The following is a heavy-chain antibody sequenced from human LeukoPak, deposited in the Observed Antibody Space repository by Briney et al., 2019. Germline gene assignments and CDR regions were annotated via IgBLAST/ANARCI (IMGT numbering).Heavy chain of an antibody. CDR3: ARAKGDIAAAAWDY. CDR1: GYTFTGYY. D-gene: IGHD6-13*01. V-gene: IGHV1-69*13. Sequence: SVKVSCKASGYTFTGYYMHWVRQAPGQGLEWMGGIIPIFGTANYAQKFQGRVTITADESTSTAYMELSSLRSEDTAVYYCARAKGDIAAAAWDYWGQGTLVTVSS. CDR2: IIPIFGTA. J-gene: IGHJ4*02.